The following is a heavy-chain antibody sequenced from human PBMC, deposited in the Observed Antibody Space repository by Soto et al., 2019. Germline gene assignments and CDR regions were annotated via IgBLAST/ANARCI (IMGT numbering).Heavy chain of an antibody. V-gene: IGHV4-61*01. CDR1: GGSFSSSFFY. J-gene: IGHJ4*02. CDR3: ARLTPSGGCSLFDC. Sequence: PSETLSLTCTVSGGSFSSSFFYWSWVLHPPGQRLEWIGYIYYTVTTNYNPSLARRVAMSVDTSKKQFTLNLRSLTAADTARYYCARLTPSGGCSLFDCWDQGILVTVSA. CDR2: IYYTVTT. D-gene: IGHD6-19*01.